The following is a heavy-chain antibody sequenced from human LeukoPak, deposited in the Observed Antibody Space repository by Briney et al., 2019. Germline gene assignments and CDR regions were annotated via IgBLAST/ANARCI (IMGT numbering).Heavy chain of an antibody. Sequence: GGSLRLSRAASGFTFSSYAMSWVRQAPGKGLEWVSAISGSGGSTYYAVSVKGRFTISRDNSKNTLYLQMNSLRAEDTAVYYCASTKTMIVVVLGYWGQGTLVTVSS. V-gene: IGHV3-23*01. CDR2: ISGSGGST. CDR1: GFTFSSYA. J-gene: IGHJ4*02. D-gene: IGHD3-22*01. CDR3: ASTKTMIVVVLGY.